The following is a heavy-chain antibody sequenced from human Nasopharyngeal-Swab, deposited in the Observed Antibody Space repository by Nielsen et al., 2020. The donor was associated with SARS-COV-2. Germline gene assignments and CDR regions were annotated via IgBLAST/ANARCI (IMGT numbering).Heavy chain of an antibody. CDR2: INSDGSST. V-gene: IGHV3-74*01. D-gene: IGHD2-15*01. J-gene: IGHJ4*02. Sequence: GGSLRLSCAASGFTFSSYWMHWVRQAPGKGLVWVSRINSDGSSTSYADSVKGRFTISRDNAKNTLYLQMNSLRAEDTAVYYCARVVCSGGSCYQNRYYFDYWGQGTLGTVSS. CDR1: GFTFSSYW. CDR3: ARVVCSGGSCYQNRYYFDY.